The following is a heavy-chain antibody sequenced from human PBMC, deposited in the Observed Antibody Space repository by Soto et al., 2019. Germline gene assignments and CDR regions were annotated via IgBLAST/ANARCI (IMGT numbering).Heavy chain of an antibody. J-gene: IGHJ5*02. CDR2: IYYSGST. D-gene: IGHD2-2*01. Sequence: QLQLQESGPGLVKPSETLSLTCTVSGGSISSSSYYWGWIRQPPGKGLEWIGSIYYSGSTYYNPSLKSRVTISVETSKNQFSLKLSSVTAADTAVYYCARHSVVLVPAGWFDPWGQGTLVTVSS. CDR3: ARHSVVLVPAGWFDP. V-gene: IGHV4-39*01. CDR1: GGSISSSSYY.